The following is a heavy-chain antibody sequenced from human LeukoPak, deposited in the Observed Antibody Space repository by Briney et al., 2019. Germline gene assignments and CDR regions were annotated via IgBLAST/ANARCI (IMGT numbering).Heavy chain of an antibody. D-gene: IGHD6-19*01. CDR2: PYYSGST. J-gene: IGHJ4*02. Sequence: SQTLSLTCNVSGGSISSGGYYWSWIRQHPGKDLEWIGYPYYSGSTYYNPSLKSRFTIAVGTSRTQLCLKLTSVTAAGTVVYCCATGGRDMMYSGGGGQFNYWGQGTLVTVSS. CDR3: ATGGRDMMYSGGGGQFNY. V-gene: IGHV4-31*03. CDR1: GGSISSGGYY.